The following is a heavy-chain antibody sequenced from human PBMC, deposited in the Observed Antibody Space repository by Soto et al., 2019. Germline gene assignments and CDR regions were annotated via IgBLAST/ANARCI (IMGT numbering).Heavy chain of an antibody. CDR2: IFTILGVP. Sequence: QVQLVQSGAEVKKPGSSVKVSCKASGGTFSSYIISWVRQAPGQGLEWMGRIFTILGVPNYAREFQGRVTITADESTSTAYMELSSLRPEDTAVYYCAREIVLPAGLDDWGQGTLVTVSS. J-gene: IGHJ4*02. D-gene: IGHD2-2*01. CDR1: GGTFSSYI. CDR3: AREIVLPAGLDD. V-gene: IGHV1-69*08.